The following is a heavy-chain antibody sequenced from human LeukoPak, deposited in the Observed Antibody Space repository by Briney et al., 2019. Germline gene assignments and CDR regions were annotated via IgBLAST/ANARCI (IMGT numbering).Heavy chain of an antibody. D-gene: IGHD3-16*01. CDR2: MNPNSGNT. CDR1: GYTFTSYG. J-gene: IGHJ4*02. Sequence: GVSVKVSCKASGYTFTSYGISWVRQAPGQGLEWMGWMNPNSGNTGYAQKFQGRVTMTRNTSISTAYMELSSLRSEDTAVYYCAREGEGIGFCWGQGTLVTVSS. CDR3: AREGEGIGFC. V-gene: IGHV1-8*02.